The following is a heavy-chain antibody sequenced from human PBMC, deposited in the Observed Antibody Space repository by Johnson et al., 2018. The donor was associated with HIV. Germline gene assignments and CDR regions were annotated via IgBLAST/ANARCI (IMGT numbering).Heavy chain of an antibody. CDR2: IYSGGST. J-gene: IGHJ3*01. Sequence: VQLVESGGGLVQPGGSLRLSCAASGFTVSSNYMNWVRQAPGKGLEWVSVIYSGGSTFYADSVKGRFTISRDNSKNTLYLQMNNRRAEDTAVYDCAKGGEFLYGAFDFWGQGTMAIVSS. D-gene: IGHD2-8*01. CDR3: AKGGEFLYGAFDF. V-gene: IGHV3-66*01. CDR1: GFTVSSNY.